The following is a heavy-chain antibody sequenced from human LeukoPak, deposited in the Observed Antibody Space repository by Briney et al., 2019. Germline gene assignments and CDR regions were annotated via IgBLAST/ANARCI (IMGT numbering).Heavy chain of an antibody. J-gene: IGHJ4*02. CDR3: ARDLVERGGVGYFDY. CDR1: GGTFSSYA. V-gene: IGHV1-69*01. CDR2: IIPIFGTA. D-gene: IGHD5-24*01. Sequence: SVRVSCKASGGTFSSYAISWVRQAPGQGLEWMGGIIPIFGTANYAQKFQGRVTITADESTSTAYMELSSLRSEDTAVYYCARDLVERGGVGYFDYWGQGTLVTVSS.